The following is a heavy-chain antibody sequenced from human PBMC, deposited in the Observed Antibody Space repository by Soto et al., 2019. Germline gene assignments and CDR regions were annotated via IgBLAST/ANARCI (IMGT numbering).Heavy chain of an antibody. CDR1: GGTFRTNA. Sequence: QVQLVQSGAEVKKPGSSVKISCKASGGTFRTNAFSWVRQAPGQGLEWMGGIIPIFPTPDYAQKFQGIVTXTXDXATTTTYMERSSLRSEDTATYYCARDKDRQQLGGNYYYIMDVLGQGTTVTV. J-gene: IGHJ6*02. CDR2: IIPIFPTP. D-gene: IGHD3-3*02. CDR3: ARDKDRQQLGGNYYYIMDV. V-gene: IGHV1-69*05.